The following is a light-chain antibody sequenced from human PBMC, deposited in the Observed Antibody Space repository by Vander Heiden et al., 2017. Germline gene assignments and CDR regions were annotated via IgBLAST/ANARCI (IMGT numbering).Light chain of an antibody. Sequence: QSALTQPPSASGSPGQSVTISCTGTSSDVGGYNFVSWYQQHPGKAPKLVIYEVNQRPSGAPDRFSGSKSGNTASLTVSGLQAEDEADYYCSSWAVANNLFGGGTKLTVL. CDR2: EVN. CDR3: SSWAVANNL. V-gene: IGLV2-8*01. CDR1: SSDVGGYNF. J-gene: IGLJ2*01.